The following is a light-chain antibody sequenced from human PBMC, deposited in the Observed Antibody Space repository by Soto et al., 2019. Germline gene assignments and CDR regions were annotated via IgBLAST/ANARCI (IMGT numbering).Light chain of an antibody. Sequence: QSALTQPPSASGSLGQSVTISCTGTSSDVGGYNYVSWYQQHPGKAPKLIIYEVNKWPSGVPDRFYGSKSGNTASLTVSGLQAEDEADYYCSSYAGSNNVVVFGGGTKLTVL. CDR1: SSDVGGYNY. CDR2: EVN. J-gene: IGLJ2*01. V-gene: IGLV2-8*01. CDR3: SSYAGSNNVVV.